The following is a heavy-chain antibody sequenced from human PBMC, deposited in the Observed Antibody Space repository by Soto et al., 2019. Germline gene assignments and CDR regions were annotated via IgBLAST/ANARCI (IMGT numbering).Heavy chain of an antibody. Sequence: SETLSLTCAGSAGSISRGGYSWSWIRQPPGKGLEWIGYIYHSGSTYYNPSLKSRVTISVDRSKNQFSLKLSSVTAADTAVYYCARVPDLSGRGTLVTVSA. V-gene: IGHV4-30-2*01. J-gene: IGHJ5*02. CDR1: AGSISRGGYS. CDR3: ARVPDL. CDR2: IYHSGST.